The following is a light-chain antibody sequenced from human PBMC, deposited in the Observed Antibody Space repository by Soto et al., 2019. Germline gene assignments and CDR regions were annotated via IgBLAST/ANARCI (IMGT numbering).Light chain of an antibody. J-gene: IGKJ4*01. V-gene: IGKV3-15*01. CDR1: QTISNT. CDR3: QYYNNCLGA. CDR2: AAS. Sequence: EVVMTQSPATLSVSPGERVTLSCRANQTISNTLAWYQQKPGQAPRLLIYAASTRATGVPARFSGSGSGTEFTLTISSLQSEDFTIYYCQYYNNCLGAFGPGTKVEIK.